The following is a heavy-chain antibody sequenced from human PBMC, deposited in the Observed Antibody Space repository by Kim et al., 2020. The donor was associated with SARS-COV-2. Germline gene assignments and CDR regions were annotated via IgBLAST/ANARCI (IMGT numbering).Heavy chain of an antibody. Sequence: ASVKVSCKASGYTFTSYSMHWVRQAPGQRLEWMGWINAGNGNTKFSQKFQGRVTITRDTSASTAYMELSSLRSEDTAVYYCARAHSTSRGGWFDPWGQGTLVTVSS. CDR3: ARAHSTSRGGWFDP. CDR2: INAGNGNT. V-gene: IGHV1-3*01. J-gene: IGHJ5*02. D-gene: IGHD2-2*01. CDR1: GYTFTSYS.